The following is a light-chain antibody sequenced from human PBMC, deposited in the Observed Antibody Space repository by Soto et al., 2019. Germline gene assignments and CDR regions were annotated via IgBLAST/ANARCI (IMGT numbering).Light chain of an antibody. CDR3: QQYDIWPPWT. CDR2: DAS. CDR1: QSVGRK. Sequence: EIEMTQSPATLSVSPGERATISCRSSQSVGRKLAWYQQKPGQAPRLLISDASNRDMGVPARFSGSGSRTEFALTTSSLQSEDVAVYHCQQYDIWPPWTFSQGTKVEI. J-gene: IGKJ1*01. V-gene: IGKV3-15*01.